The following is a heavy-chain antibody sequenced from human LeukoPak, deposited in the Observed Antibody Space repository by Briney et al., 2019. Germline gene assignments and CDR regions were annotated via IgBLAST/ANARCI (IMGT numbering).Heavy chain of an antibody. Sequence: GGSLRLSCAASGFTFSSYAMSWVRQAPGKGLEWVSAISGSGGSTYFADSVKGRFTISRDNSKNTLYLQMNSLRAEDTAVYYCAKHYDFWSGSIDYWGQGTLVTVSS. CDR3: AKHYDFWSGSIDY. D-gene: IGHD3-3*01. CDR1: GFTFSSYA. J-gene: IGHJ4*02. CDR2: ISGSGGST. V-gene: IGHV3-23*01.